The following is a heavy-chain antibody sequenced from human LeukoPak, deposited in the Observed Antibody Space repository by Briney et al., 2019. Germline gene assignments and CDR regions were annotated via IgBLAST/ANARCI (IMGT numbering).Heavy chain of an antibody. J-gene: IGHJ4*02. V-gene: IGHV1-24*01. D-gene: IGHD3-10*01. CDR3: ASLEEGYYYGSGSYYSTP. CDR2: FDPEDGET. CDR1: GYTLTELS. Sequence: ASVKVSCKVSGYTLTELSMHWVRQAPGKGLEWMGGFDPEDGETIYAQKFQGRVTMTEDTSTDTAYMELSSLRSEDTAVYYCASLEEGYYYGSGSYYSTPWGQGTLVTVSS.